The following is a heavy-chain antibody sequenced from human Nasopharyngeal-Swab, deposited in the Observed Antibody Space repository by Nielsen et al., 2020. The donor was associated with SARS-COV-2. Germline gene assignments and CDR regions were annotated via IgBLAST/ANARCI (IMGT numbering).Heavy chain of an antibody. V-gene: IGHV1-69*06. Sequence: SVKVSCKVSGYTLTEFYMHWVRQAPGQGLEWMGGIIPIFGTANYAQKFQGRVTITADKATSTAYMELSSLRSEDTAVYYCSRDARESWGVWGQGTLVTVSS. CDR3: SRDARESWGV. CDR2: IIPIFGTA. J-gene: IGHJ4*02. D-gene: IGHD3-16*01. CDR1: GYTLTEFY.